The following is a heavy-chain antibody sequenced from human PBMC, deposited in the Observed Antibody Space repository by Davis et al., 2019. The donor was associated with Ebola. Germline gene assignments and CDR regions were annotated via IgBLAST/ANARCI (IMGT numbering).Heavy chain of an antibody. D-gene: IGHD6-13*01. V-gene: IGHV4-39*07. J-gene: IGHJ6*04. CDR2: INHSGST. CDR1: GGSISSGGYY. CDR3: ARDRIAAAGYYYYGMDV. Sequence: PSETLSLTCTVSGGSISSGGYYWSWIRQPPGKGLEWIGEINHSGSTNYNPSLKSRVTISVDTSKNQFSLKLSSVTAADTAVYYCARDRIAAAGYYYYGMDVWGKGTTVTVSS.